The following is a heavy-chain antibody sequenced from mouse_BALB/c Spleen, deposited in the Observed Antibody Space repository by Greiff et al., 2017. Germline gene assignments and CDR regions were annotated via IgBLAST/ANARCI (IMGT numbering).Heavy chain of an antibody. Sequence: EVHLVESGGGLVKPGGSLKLSCAASGFTFSDYYMYWVRQTPEKRLEWVATISDGGSYTYYPDSVKGRFTISRDNAKNNLYLQMSSLKSEDTAMYYCARGTGTWFAYWGQGTLVTVSA. CDR1: GFTFSDYY. D-gene: IGHD4-1*01. CDR3: ARGTGTWFAY. J-gene: IGHJ3*01. V-gene: IGHV5-4*02. CDR2: ISDGGSYT.